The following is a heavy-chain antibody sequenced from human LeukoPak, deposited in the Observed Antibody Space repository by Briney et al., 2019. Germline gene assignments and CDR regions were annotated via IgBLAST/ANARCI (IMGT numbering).Heavy chain of an antibody. D-gene: IGHD2-2*01. V-gene: IGHV3-30*02. J-gene: IGHJ2*01. CDR2: IRYDGSIK. CDR3: AKRQGDCSSTSCYGYFDL. Sequence: GGSLRLSCVASGLTFSSYGMHWVRQAPGKGLQWVAFIRYDGSIKYYADSVQGRFIISRDNSKNTHHLQMNSLRPEDTAFYFCAKRQGDCSSTSCYGYFDLWGRGALVTVSS. CDR1: GLTFSSYG.